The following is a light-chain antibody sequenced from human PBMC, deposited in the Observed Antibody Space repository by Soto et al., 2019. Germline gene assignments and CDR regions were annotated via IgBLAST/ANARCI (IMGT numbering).Light chain of an antibody. CDR1: QNVGTN. CDR3: QQYNNGPPWT. Sequence: TELTQSPATLSISPGERATLSCRASQNVGTNLAWYQQKPGQAPRLLIYGASTRAFGLPARFTGSGSGTEFTLTITSLQSKDIAVYHCQQYNNGPPWTFGQGTRVEVK. J-gene: IGKJ1*01. V-gene: IGKV3-15*01. CDR2: GAS.